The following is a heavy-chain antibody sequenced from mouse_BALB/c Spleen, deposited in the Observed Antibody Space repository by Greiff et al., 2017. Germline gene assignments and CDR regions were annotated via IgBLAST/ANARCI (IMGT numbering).Heavy chain of an antibody. CDR3: ARQGDGYYGYFDY. D-gene: IGHD2-3*01. CDR2: ISSGGGST. V-gene: IGHV5-12-1*01. CDR1: GFAFSSYD. J-gene: IGHJ2*01. Sequence: EVKLVESGGGLVKPGGSLKLSCAASGFAFSSYDMSWVRQTPEKRLEWVAYISSGGGSTYYPDTVKGRFTISRDNAKNTLYLQMSSLKSEDTAMYYCARQGDGYYGYFDYWGQGTTLTVSS.